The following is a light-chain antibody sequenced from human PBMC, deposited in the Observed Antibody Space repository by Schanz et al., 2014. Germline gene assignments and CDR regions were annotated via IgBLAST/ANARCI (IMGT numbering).Light chain of an antibody. J-gene: IGLJ2*01. Sequence: QSVLTQPPSVSAAPGQKVTISCSGSNSNIGNNYVSWYQQFPGTAPKLLIYDNNKRPSGIPDRFSGSKSGTSATLGITGLQTGDEADYYCGTWDSSLSAHVVFGGGTKLTVL. V-gene: IGLV1-51*01. CDR3: GTWDSSLSAHVV. CDR1: NSNIGNNY. CDR2: DNN.